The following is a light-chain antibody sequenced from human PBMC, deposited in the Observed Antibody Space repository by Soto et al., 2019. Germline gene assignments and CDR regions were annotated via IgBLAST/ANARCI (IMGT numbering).Light chain of an antibody. CDR2: GAS. CDR3: QQYNKWPPLT. CDR1: QTVSSN. V-gene: IGKV3-15*01. J-gene: IGKJ4*01. Sequence: EVVKTESPATLSVAPGERATLSCRASQTVSSNLAWYQQKPGQAPRLLIYGASTRATGIPARFSGSGSGTEFTLTINSLQSEDFALYYCQQYNKWPPLTFGGGTKVEIK.